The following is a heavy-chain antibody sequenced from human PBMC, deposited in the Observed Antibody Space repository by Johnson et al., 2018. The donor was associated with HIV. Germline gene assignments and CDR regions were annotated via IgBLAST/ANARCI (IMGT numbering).Heavy chain of an antibody. D-gene: IGHD3-16*01. CDR2: IYSGGST. J-gene: IGHJ3*02. V-gene: IGHV3-66*02. CDR1: GFTVSSNY. Sequence: VLLVESGGGLVQPGGSLRLSCAASGFTVSSNYMSWVRQAPGTGLEWVSVIYSGGSTYYADSVKGRFTISRDNSKNTLYLQMNSLRAEDTAVYYCARDYREANAFDIWGQGTMVTVSS. CDR3: ARDYREANAFDI.